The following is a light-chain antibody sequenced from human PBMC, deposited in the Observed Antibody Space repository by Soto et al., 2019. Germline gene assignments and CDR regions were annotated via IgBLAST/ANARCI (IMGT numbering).Light chain of an antibody. V-gene: IGLV1-40*01. J-gene: IGLJ2*01. CDR3: QSYGSSLSGVV. Sequence: QLVLPQPPSVSGAPGQRVTLSCTGSSSNIRAGYDVPWYQQLPGTAPKLLIYGNSNRHSGVPDRFSGSKSGTSASLAITELQAEDGADYYCQSYGSSLSGVVFGGGTKLTVL. CDR2: GNS. CDR1: SSNIRAGYD.